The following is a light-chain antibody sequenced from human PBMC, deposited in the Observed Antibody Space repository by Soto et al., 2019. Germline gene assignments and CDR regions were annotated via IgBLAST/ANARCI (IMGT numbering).Light chain of an antibody. V-gene: IGKV4-1*01. CDR2: WAS. Sequence: DIVMTQSPDSLAVSLGERATINCKSSQSVLHSSNNKNYLAWYQQKPGQPPKLLIYWASSRESGVTDRFSGSASGTDFTLTISSLQAEDVAVYFCQQYYGTPWTFGQGTKVEIK. J-gene: IGKJ1*01. CDR1: QSVLHSSNNKNY. CDR3: QQYYGTPWT.